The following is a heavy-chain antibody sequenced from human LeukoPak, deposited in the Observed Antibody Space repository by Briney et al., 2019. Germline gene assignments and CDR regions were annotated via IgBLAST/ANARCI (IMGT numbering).Heavy chain of an antibody. Sequence: ASVKVSCKASGGTFSSYAISWVRQAPGQGREWMGGIIPIFGTANYAQKFQGRVTITTDESTSTAYMELSSLRSEDTAVYYCARDRRPYYYYYMDVWGKGTTVTVSS. CDR1: GGTFSSYA. V-gene: IGHV1-69*05. CDR3: ARDRRPYYYYYMDV. CDR2: IIPIFGTA. J-gene: IGHJ6*03. D-gene: IGHD6-6*01.